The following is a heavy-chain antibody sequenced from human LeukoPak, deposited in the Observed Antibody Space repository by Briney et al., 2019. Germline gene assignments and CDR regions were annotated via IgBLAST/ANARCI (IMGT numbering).Heavy chain of an antibody. CDR3: ASVEAAAGIGAFDI. V-gene: IGHV4-59*01. CDR1: GGSISSYY. J-gene: IGHJ3*02. Sequence: SETLSLTCTVSGGSISSYYWSWIRQPPGKGLEWIGYISYSGSTNYNPSLKSRVSISVDTSKNQFSLKLSSVTAADTAVYYCASVEAAAGIGAFDIWGQGTMVTVSS. CDR2: ISYSGST. D-gene: IGHD6-13*01.